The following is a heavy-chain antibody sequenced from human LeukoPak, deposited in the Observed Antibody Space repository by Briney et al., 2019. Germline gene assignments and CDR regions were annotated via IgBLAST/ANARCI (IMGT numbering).Heavy chain of an antibody. CDR2: IYTSGST. V-gene: IGHV4-61*02. CDR1: GGSISSGSYY. J-gene: IGHJ4*02. Sequence: SETLSLTCTVSGGSISSGSYYWSWIRQPAGKGLEWIGRIYTSGSTNYNPSLKSRVTISVDTSKNQFSLKLSSVTAADTAVYYCARDVGVTLDYWGQGTLVTVSS. CDR3: ARDVGVTLDY. D-gene: IGHD4-23*01.